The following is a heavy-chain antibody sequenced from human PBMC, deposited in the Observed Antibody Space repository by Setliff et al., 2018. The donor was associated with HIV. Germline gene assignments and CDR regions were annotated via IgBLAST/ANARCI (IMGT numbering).Heavy chain of an antibody. V-gene: IGHV4-39*07. D-gene: IGHD2-8*02. J-gene: IGHJ5*02. Sequence: SETLSLTCTVSGGSITSRSYYWGWIRQPPGKGLEWIGSIYYSGSTYYNPSLKSRVTISVDTSKNQFSLKLGSVTAADTAVYYCARGRFWYNWFDPWGQGTLVTVSS. CDR3: ARGRFWYNWFDP. CDR1: GGSITSRSYY. CDR2: IYYSGST.